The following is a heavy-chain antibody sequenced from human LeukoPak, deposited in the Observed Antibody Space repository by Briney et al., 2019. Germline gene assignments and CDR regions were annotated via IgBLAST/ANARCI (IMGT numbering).Heavy chain of an antibody. Sequence: PSETLSLTCSISGGSLSSNYWSWIRQPAGKGLEWIGRIHASGTTNYDPSLKRRLTMSVDTSKNQFSLKLKSVTAADTAVYYCARDARQELLAGGFDFWGQGALVTVSS. V-gene: IGHV4-4*07. CDR1: GGSLSSNY. CDR3: ARDARQELLAGGFDF. CDR2: IHASGTT. D-gene: IGHD3-10*01. J-gene: IGHJ5*01.